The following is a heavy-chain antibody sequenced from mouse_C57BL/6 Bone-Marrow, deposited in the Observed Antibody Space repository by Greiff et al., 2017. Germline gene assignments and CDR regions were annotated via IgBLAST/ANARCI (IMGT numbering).Heavy chain of an antibody. CDR2: IDPSDSYT. J-gene: IGHJ3*01. CDR3: AALPPWFAY. V-gene: IGHV1-50*01. CDR1: GYTFTSYW. Sequence: QVQLQQSGAELVKPGASVKLSCKASGYTFTSYWMQWVKQRPGQGLEWIGEIDPSDSYTNYNQKFKGKATLTVDTSSSTSYMQLSSLTSEYSAVYYCAALPPWFAYWGQGTLVTVSA. D-gene: IGHD1-2*01.